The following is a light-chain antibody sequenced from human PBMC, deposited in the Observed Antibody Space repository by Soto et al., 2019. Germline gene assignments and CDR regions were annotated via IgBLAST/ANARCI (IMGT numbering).Light chain of an antibody. Sequence: EIVMTQSPATLSVSPGERVTLSCRASESVSNNVAWYQQKPGQAPRLLIYHAITRATGIPARFSGSGSGTELTLTISSLQSEAFAIYYCQQYNNWPLTFGGGTKVEI. CDR1: ESVSNN. J-gene: IGKJ4*01. CDR2: HAI. V-gene: IGKV3-15*01. CDR3: QQYNNWPLT.